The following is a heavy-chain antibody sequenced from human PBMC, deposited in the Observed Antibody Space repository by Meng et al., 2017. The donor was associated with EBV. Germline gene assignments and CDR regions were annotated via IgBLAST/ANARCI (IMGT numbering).Heavy chain of an antibody. V-gene: IGHV3-66*04. J-gene: IGHJ4*02. Sequence: EVVVGGCGGCCVRAGGFLGLSCVASGFTFDVYGMRWVRQATGKGLEWVSVIYSSGSTYYEVSVKGRFTISRDNSKTTLYLRMNSLRGEDTAVYYCAKHRLGPLDYWGQGTLVTVSS. CDR1: GFTFDVYG. D-gene: IGHD5-12*01. CDR2: IYSSGST. CDR3: AKHRLGPLDY.